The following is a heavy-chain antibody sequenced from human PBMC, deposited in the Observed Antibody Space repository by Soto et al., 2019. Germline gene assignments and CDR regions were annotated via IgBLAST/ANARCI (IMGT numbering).Heavy chain of an antibody. CDR2: IYRGGSTV. V-gene: IGHV3-11*01. CDR3: AKRIVGITGHACDV. D-gene: IGHD1-26*01. CDR1: GFTFSAFH. Sequence: QVQLVESGGGLVKPGGSLRLSCAASGFTFSAFHLIWVRQAPGKGLEWISYIYRGGSTVSYADSVQGRFTISRDNAKNSLYLQLDILRVEDTAVYYCAKRIVGITGHACDVWGQGTTVTISS. J-gene: IGHJ6*02.